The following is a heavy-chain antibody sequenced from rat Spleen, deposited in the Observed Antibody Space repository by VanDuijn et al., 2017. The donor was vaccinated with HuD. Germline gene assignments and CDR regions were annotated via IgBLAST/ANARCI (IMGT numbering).Heavy chain of an antibody. D-gene: IGHD1-4*01. V-gene: IGHV5S10*01. J-gene: IGHJ3*01. CDR3: ATPTPGIPFAY. CDR2: IVYDGRGT. Sequence: EVQLVECGGGLVQPGNSLKLSCAASGFTFSDYAMAWVRQSPKKGLEWVAIIVYDGRGTYYRDSVKGRFTISRDNAKSTLYLQMDSLRSEDTATYYCATPTPGIPFAYWGQGTLVTVSS. CDR1: GFTFSDYA.